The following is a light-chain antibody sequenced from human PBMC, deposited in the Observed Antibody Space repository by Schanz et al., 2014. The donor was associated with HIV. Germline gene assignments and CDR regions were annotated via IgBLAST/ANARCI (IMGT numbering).Light chain of an antibody. J-gene: IGKJ2*01. Sequence: IQMPQSPSTVSASVGDRVTITCRASQTIGRFLAWYQQKPGSAPVLLIYQASTLETGVPSRFSGSGSGTQFTLTISGLQPDDFATYYCQQCVTYPYTFGQGTRLDVK. CDR3: QQCVTYPYT. CDR2: QAS. CDR1: QTIGRF. V-gene: IGKV1-5*03.